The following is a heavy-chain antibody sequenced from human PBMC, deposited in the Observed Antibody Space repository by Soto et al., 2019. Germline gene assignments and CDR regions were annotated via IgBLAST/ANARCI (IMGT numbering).Heavy chain of an antibody. Sequence: QLQLQESGPGLVKPSETLSLTCTVSGGSISSSSYYWGWIRQPPGKGLEWIGSIYYSGSTYYNPSLKSRVTISVDTSKNQFSLKLSSVTAADTAVYYCASQLAVANAFDIWGQGTMVTVSS. V-gene: IGHV4-39*01. CDR1: GGSISSSSYY. CDR3: ASQLAVANAFDI. J-gene: IGHJ3*02. D-gene: IGHD6-19*01. CDR2: IYYSGST.